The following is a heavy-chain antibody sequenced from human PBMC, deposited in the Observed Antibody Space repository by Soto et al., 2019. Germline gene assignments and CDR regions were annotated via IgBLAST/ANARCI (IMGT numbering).Heavy chain of an antibody. D-gene: IGHD1-26*01. J-gene: IGHJ3*02. V-gene: IGHV4-39*01. CDR3: ARRWGYAFGI. Sequence: SETLSLTCTVSGGSISSSSYYWGWIRQPPGKGLEWIGSIYYSGSTYYNPSLKSRVTISVDTSKNQFSLKLSSVTAADTAVYYCARRWGYAFGIWGQGTMVTVSS. CDR2: IYYSGST. CDR1: GGSISSSSYY.